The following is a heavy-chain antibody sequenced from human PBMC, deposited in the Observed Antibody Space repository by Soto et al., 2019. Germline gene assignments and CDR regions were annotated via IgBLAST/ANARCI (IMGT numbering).Heavy chain of an antibody. J-gene: IGHJ3*01. Sequence: ASVKVSCKASGYIFSLYNINWERQAPGQGLEWMGWISGYNGKTKYAPTFQGRFTMTTDTSTNTGYMELRSLTSDDTAMYYCARDTFGYVDGFDVWGQGTMVTVSS. CDR2: ISGYNGKT. CDR3: ARDTFGYVDGFDV. V-gene: IGHV1-18*01. CDR1: GYIFSLYN. D-gene: IGHD5-18*01.